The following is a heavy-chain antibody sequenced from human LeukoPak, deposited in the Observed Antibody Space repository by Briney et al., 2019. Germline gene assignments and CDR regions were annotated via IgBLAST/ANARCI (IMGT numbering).Heavy chain of an antibody. J-gene: IGHJ4*02. D-gene: IGHD1-14*01. CDR3: ARALGNRFDY. CDR2: INHSGST. Sequence: SETLSLTCAVYGGSFSGYYWSWIRQPPGKGLEWIGEINHSGSTNYNPSLKSRVTISVDTSKNQFSLKLSSMTAADTAVYYCARALGNRFDYWGQGTLVTVSS. V-gene: IGHV4-34*01. CDR1: GGSFSGYY.